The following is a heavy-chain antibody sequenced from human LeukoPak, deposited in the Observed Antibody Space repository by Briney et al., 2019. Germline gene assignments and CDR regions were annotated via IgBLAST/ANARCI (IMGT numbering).Heavy chain of an antibody. V-gene: IGHV1-8*01. J-gene: IGHJ6*02. CDR2: MNPNSGNT. CDR3: ARLGDTHYGMDV. CDR1: GYTFTSYD. D-gene: IGHD5-18*01. Sequence: ASVKVSCKASGYTFTSYDINWVRQATGQGLEWMGWMNPNSGNTGYAQKFQGGVTMTRDTSISTAYMELSSLRSEDTAVYYCARLGDTHYGMDVWGQGTTVTVSS.